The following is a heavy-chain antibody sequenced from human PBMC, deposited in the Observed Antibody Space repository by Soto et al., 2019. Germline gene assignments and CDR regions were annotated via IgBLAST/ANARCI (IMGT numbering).Heavy chain of an antibody. D-gene: IGHD1-7*01. CDR1: GFSLSTIAVG. Sequence: SGPTLVNPTQTLTLTCTFSGFSLSTIAVGVGWIRQPPGKALEWVALIYWNDDQRYSPSLQNRLTITKDTSKNQVVLTMTNMDPVDTATYYCAHTHIIETTSVHNWFDPWRQGTLVTVSS. CDR2: IYWNDDQ. CDR3: AHTHIIETTSVHNWFDP. V-gene: IGHV2-5*01. J-gene: IGHJ5*02.